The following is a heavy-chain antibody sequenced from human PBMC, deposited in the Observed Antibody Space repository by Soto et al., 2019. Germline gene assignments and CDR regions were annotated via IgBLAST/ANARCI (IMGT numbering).Heavy chain of an antibody. CDR2: ISGSGNTI. D-gene: IGHD3-10*01. Sequence: QVQLVESGGGLVKPGGSLRLSCADSGFTFSDYYMTWIRQPPGKGLEWLSYISGSGNTIYYADSVKGRFTVSRDNARNSLYLQMNSLRAEVTAFYYCASDPYYYASGYWGQGTLVTVSS. CDR1: GFTFSDYY. CDR3: ASDPYYYASGY. J-gene: IGHJ4*02. V-gene: IGHV3-11*01.